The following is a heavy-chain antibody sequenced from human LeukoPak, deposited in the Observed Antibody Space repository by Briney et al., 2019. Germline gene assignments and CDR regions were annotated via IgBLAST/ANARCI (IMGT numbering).Heavy chain of an antibody. V-gene: IGHV3-74*01. J-gene: IGHJ4*02. CDR1: GFTFRSYW. CDR2: IKSDGSST. D-gene: IGHD3-22*01. Sequence: GESLRLSCAASGFTFRSYWMHWVRQAPGKGLVWVSRIKSDGSSTIYADSVKGRFTISRDNAKNTLYLQMNSLRAEDTAVYYCTRTYYYDSIDYFDYWGQGALVTVSS. CDR3: TRTYYYDSIDYFDY.